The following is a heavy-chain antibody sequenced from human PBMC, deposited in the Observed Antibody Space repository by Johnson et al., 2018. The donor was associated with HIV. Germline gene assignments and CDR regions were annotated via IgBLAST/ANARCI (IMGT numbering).Heavy chain of an antibody. Sequence: VQLVESGGGLVQPGGSLRLSCAATGFTFSSYWMRWVRQAPGKGLEWVANIKQDGSEKYYVDSVKGRFTISRDNAKNSLYLQMNSLRAGDTAVYYCARVGYHDAFDIWGQETMVTVSS. CDR3: ARVGYHDAFDI. CDR1: GFTFSSYW. V-gene: IGHV3-7*01. J-gene: IGHJ3*02. CDR2: IKQDGSEK. D-gene: IGHD3-16*02.